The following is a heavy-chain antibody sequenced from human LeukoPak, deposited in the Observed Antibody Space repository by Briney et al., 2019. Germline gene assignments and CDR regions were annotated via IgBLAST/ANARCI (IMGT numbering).Heavy chain of an antibody. CDR3: ARGSNYYGSGSAYYYYMDV. J-gene: IGHJ6*03. D-gene: IGHD3-10*01. V-gene: IGHV4-4*07. Sequence: SETLSLTCTFSGGSINNFYWSWIRQPAGKGLEWIGRIHASENTNYNPSLKRRVTMSVDTSKNQFSLKLSSVTAADTAVYYCARGSNYYGSGSAYYYYMDVWGKGTTVTVSS. CDR1: GGSINNFY. CDR2: IHASENT.